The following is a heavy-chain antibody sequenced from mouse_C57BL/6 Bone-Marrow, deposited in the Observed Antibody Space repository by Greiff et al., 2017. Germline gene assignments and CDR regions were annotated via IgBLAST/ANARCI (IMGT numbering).Heavy chain of an antibody. D-gene: IGHD2-10*01. J-gene: IGHJ4*01. CDR3: TTTYSPWAVDY. CDR2: IDPENGDT. Sequence: VQLQQSGAELVRPGASVKLSCTASGFNIKDDYMHWVKQRPEQGLEWIGWIDPENGDTEYASKFQGKATITADTSSNTAYLQLSSLTSEDTAVYYCTTTYSPWAVDYWGQGTSVTVSS. CDR1: GFNIKDDY. V-gene: IGHV14-4*01.